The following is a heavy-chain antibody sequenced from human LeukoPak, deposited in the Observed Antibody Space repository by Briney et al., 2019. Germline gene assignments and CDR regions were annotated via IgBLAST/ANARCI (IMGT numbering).Heavy chain of an antibody. J-gene: IGHJ5*02. D-gene: IGHD3-10*01. Sequence: SETLSLTCTVSGGSISSYYWSWIRQPPGKGLEWIGYIYYSGSTNYNPSLKSRVTISVDTSKNQFSLKLSSVTAADTAEYYCARGEYYYGSGSLLDPWGQGTLVTVSS. CDR3: ARGEYYYGSGSLLDP. CDR1: GGSISSYY. V-gene: IGHV4-59*08. CDR2: IYYSGST.